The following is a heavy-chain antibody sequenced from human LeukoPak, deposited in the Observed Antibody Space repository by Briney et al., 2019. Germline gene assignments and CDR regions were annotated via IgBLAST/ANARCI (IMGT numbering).Heavy chain of an antibody. CDR3: AKSMTLQWRGFFDL. V-gene: IGHV3-23*01. D-gene: IGHD6-19*01. Sequence: GGSLRLSCAASGFTFSTYAMSWVRQAPGKGLEWVSTISDSGANTYYADSVRGRFTISRDNSKNTLYLQKNSLRADDTAVYYCAKSMTLQWRGFFDLWGRGTHVTVSS. CDR1: GFTFSTYA. CDR2: ISDSGANT. J-gene: IGHJ2*01.